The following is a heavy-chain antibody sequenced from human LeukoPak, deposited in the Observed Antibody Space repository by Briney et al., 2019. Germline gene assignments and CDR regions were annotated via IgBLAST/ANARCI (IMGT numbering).Heavy chain of an antibody. V-gene: IGHV4-34*01. J-gene: IGHJ5*02. CDR1: GGSFSGYY. CDR3: ARGPRIAVAGRRSWFDP. Sequence: PSETLSLTCAVYGGSFSGYYWGWIRQPPGKGLEWIGEINHSGSTNYNPSLKSRVTISVDTSKNQFSLKLSSVTAADTAVYYCARGPRIAVAGRRSWFDPWGQGTRVTVSS. D-gene: IGHD6-19*01. CDR2: INHSGST.